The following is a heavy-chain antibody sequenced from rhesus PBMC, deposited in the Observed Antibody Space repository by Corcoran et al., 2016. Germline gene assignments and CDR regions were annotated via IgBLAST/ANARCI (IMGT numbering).Heavy chain of an antibody. D-gene: IGHD3-40*01. CDR3: AREALVYFDY. J-gene: IGHJ4*01. CDR2: IYGSGGRT. Sequence: QVQLQESGPGLVKPSETLSLTCAVSGGSISSNYWSWIRPAPGKGLEWIGRIYGSGGRTDYNPSLKSRINISTDTSKNQFSLKLSSVTAADTAVYYCAREALVYFDYWGQGVLVTVSS. CDR1: GGSISSNY. V-gene: IGHV4-160*01.